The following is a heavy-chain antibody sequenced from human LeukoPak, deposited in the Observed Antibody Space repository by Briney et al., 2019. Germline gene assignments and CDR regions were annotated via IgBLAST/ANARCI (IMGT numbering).Heavy chain of an antibody. Sequence: SETLSLTCTVSGGSISSSSYYWGWIRQPPGKGLEWIGSIYYSGSTYYKPSLKSRVTISVDTSKNQFSLNLNSVTAADTAVYFCARDEGSAYPFDYWGQGTLVTVSS. CDR2: IYYSGST. CDR3: ARDEGSAYPFDY. CDR1: GGSISSSSYY. J-gene: IGHJ4*02. D-gene: IGHD3-22*01. V-gene: IGHV4-39*07.